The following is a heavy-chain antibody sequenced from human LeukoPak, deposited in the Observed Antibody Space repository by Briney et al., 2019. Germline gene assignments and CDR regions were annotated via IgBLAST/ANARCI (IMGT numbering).Heavy chain of an antibody. J-gene: IGHJ4*02. CDR1: GYTFTSYY. D-gene: IGHD4-23*01. CDR2: ISPSGASA. CDR3: ARDQNHYGGCPGY. Sequence: ASVKVSCKASGYTFTSYYMHGVRQAPGQGLEWMGIISPSGASATYAQNFQGRVTMTRDMSTSTVYMELSSLRSEDTAVYYCARDQNHYGGCPGYWGQGTLVTVSS. V-gene: IGHV1-46*01.